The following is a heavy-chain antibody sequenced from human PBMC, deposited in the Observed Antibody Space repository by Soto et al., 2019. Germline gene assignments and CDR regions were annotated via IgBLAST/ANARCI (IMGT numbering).Heavy chain of an antibody. V-gene: IGHV1-58*01. J-gene: IGHJ6*02. CDR2: IVVGSGNT. CDR1: GFTFTSSA. Sequence: ASVKVSCKASGFTFTSSAVQWVRQARGQRLEWIGWIVVGSGNTNYAQKFQERVTITRDMSTSTAYMELSSLRSEDTAVYYCAAEGIAAAGNTGYYYGMDVWGQGTTVTVSS. CDR3: AAEGIAAAGNTGYYYGMDV. D-gene: IGHD6-13*01.